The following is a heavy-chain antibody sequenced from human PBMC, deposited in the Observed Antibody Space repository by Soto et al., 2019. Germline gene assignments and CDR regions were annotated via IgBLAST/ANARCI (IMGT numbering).Heavy chain of an antibody. V-gene: IGHV3-48*02. J-gene: IGHJ6*02. CDR1: GSTFSLYS. CDR3: ARAVTWGLDV. Sequence: EVQLVESGGGLVQPGGSLRLSCAASGSTFSLYSMSWVRQAPGQGLEWVSYISRSSTGIHYADSVKGRFTISRDDATISMHLQMNSLRDGDTAVYYCARAVTWGLDVWGQGTTVSISS. CDR2: ISRSSTGI. D-gene: IGHD3-10*01.